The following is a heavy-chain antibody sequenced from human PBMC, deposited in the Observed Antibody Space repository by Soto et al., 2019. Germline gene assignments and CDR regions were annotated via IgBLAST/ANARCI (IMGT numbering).Heavy chain of an antibody. V-gene: IGHV3-23*01. CDR3: GQAGRYIAARNTFDY. D-gene: IGHD6-6*01. J-gene: IGHJ4*02. Sequence: EVQLLESGGGLVQPGGSLRLSCAASGFTFSSYAMSWVRQAPGKGLEWVSAISGSGGSTYYADSVKGRFTISRDNSKKKLYLQMNSLRAEDTAVYYRGQAGRYIAARNTFDYWGQGTLVTVSS. CDR2: ISGSGGST. CDR1: GFTFSSYA.